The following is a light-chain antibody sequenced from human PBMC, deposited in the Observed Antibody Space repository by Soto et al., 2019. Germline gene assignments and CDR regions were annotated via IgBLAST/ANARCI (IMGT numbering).Light chain of an antibody. CDR3: QQSDSFPLT. J-gene: IGKJ4*01. CDR1: ENIQKN. Sequence: DIQMTQSPSSLSASAGDRVTITCRASENIQKNLNWYQQKPGKAPNLLIFSASTLQRGVPSRFRGSGSGTTFTLTISSLQPEDLATYFCQQSDSFPLTFGGGTKVEIK. V-gene: IGKV1-39*01. CDR2: SAS.